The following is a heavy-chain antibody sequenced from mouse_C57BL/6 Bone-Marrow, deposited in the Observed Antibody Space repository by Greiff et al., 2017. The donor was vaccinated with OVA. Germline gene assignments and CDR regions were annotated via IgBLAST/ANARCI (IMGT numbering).Heavy chain of an antibody. CDR3: ARWDY. CDR2: INPNNGGT. Sequence: EVQLQQSGPELVKPGASVKISCKASGYTFTDYYINWVKQSHGKSLEWIGDINPNNGGTSYNQKFKGKATLTVDKSSSTAYMELRSLTSEDSAVYYCARWDYWGQGTTLTVSS. J-gene: IGHJ2*01. V-gene: IGHV1-26*01. CDR1: GYTFTDYY.